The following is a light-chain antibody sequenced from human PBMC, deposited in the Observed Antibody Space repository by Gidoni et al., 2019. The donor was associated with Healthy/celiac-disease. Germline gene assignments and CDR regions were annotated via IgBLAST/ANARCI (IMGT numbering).Light chain of an antibody. CDR2: AAS. CDR3: QQSYSTPFT. Sequence: DIQMTQSPSSLSASVGDRVTITCRASQSISSDLHWYQQKPGKAPKLLIYAASSLQSGFPSRFSGRGSGTDFTLTISSLQPEDFATYSCQQSYSTPFTFGGGTKVEIK. J-gene: IGKJ4*01. V-gene: IGKV1-39*01. CDR1: QSISSD.